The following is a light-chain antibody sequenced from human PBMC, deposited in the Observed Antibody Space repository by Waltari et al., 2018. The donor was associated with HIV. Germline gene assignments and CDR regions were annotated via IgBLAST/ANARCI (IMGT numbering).Light chain of an antibody. J-gene: IGKJ1*01. V-gene: IGKV1D-12*01. CDR2: AAS. Sequence: DIQMTQSPSSVSAPVGDRVTITCRASQGIASWLALYQQKPGKAPKLLIFAASTLQSGVPSRFSGSGSGTDFTLTISSLQPEDIGTYYCQQATSFPPRTFGQGTKVEIK. CDR3: QQATSFPPRT. CDR1: QGIASW.